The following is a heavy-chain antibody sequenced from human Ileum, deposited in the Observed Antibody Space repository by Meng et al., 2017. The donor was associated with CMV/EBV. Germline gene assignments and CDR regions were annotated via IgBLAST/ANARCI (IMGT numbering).Heavy chain of an antibody. V-gene: IGHV4-61*02. J-gene: IGHJ4*02. CDR1: GGSISRSDYY. D-gene: IGHD6-6*01. CDR3: ARDGPKYSSSSGLDY. CDR2: ISTTGST. Sequence: QVREAGPVLVKPSQTMSLTCTVSGGSISRSDYYWSWIRQPVGKGLEWIGRISTTGSTNYNPSVNSRVTISLDTSKNQFSLKLTSVTAADTAVYYCARDGPKYSSSSGLDYWGQGTLVTVSS.